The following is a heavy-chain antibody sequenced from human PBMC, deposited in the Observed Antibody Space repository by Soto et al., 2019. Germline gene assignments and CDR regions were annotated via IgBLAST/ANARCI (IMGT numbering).Heavy chain of an antibody. Sequence: QVQLVQPGAEVKKPGASVKFSCKASGYIFTNFYIHWVQQAPGQGLEWIGIINPNGGSTNYAQNFQGRVTMTRDTSTSTVYMDLSRLRSEDTAVYYCTRGLASGDYWGQGTLITVSS. CDR3: TRGLASGDY. J-gene: IGHJ4*02. CDR2: INPNGGST. V-gene: IGHV1-46*03. CDR1: GYIFTNFY. D-gene: IGHD6-6*01.